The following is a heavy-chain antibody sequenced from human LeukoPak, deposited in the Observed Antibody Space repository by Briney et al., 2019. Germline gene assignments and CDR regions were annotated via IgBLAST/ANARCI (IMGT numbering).Heavy chain of an antibody. V-gene: IGHV3-21*01. Sequence: PGGSLRLSCAASGFTFSDYTMNWVRLAPGKGLEWVSSISGSSNYIYYADSVKGRFTISRGNAKNSLYLQMNSLRVEDTVVYYCARDESGDNDAFDIWGQGTMVTVSS. CDR3: ARDESGDNDAFDI. D-gene: IGHD2-21*01. CDR1: GFTFSDYT. J-gene: IGHJ3*02. CDR2: ISGSSNYI.